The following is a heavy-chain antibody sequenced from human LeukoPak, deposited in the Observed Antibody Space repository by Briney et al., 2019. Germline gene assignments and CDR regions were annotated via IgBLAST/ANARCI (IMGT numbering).Heavy chain of an antibody. D-gene: IGHD4-17*01. CDR2: IKEDGSET. CDR1: GFIFKKYW. CDR3: ARTITMTTLTD. J-gene: IGHJ4*02. V-gene: IGHV3-7*03. Sequence: GGSLRLSCAASGFIFKKYWMNWVRQVPGKGLECLANIKEDGSETYYADSVKGRFTISRDNAKNSLYLQLSSLRAEDTAVYHCARTITMTTLTDWGQGTLVTVSS.